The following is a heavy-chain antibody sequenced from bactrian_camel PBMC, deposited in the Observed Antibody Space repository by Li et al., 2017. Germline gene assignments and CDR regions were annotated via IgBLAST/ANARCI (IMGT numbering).Heavy chain of an antibody. CDR2: IESDGTT. CDR1: GYTSSSYC. V-gene: IGHV3S53*01. CDR3: ATDPRNSGDLFASFLDTFRY. Sequence: HVQLVESGGDLVQPGGSARLSCAADGYTSSSYCMGWFRQAPGKKRGGVASIESDGTTTYADSVKGRFTISRDSAKHTVNLQMSSPKPEDSAMYYCATDPRNSGDLFASFLDTFRYWGQGTQVTV. D-gene: IGHD1*01. J-gene: IGHJ6*01.